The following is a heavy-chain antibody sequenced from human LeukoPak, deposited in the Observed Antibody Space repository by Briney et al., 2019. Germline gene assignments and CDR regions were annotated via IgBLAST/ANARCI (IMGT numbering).Heavy chain of an antibody. J-gene: IGHJ4*02. Sequence: GGSLRLSCAASGFTFDDYAMHWVRQAPGKGLEWVSGISWNSGSIGYADSVKGRFTISRDNAKNSLYLQMNSLRAEDTALYYCAKDITDYGDYGIFDYWGQGTLVTVSS. CDR3: AKDITDYGDYGIFDY. D-gene: IGHD4-17*01. CDR2: ISWNSGSI. V-gene: IGHV3-9*01. CDR1: GFTFDDYA.